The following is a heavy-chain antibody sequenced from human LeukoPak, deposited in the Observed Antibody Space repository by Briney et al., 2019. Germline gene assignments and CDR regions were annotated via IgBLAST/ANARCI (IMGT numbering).Heavy chain of an antibody. CDR2: ISYDGSTR. J-gene: IGHJ5*02. Sequence: GGSLRLSCAASGFNFSTSAMHWVRQAPGKGLEWVALISYDGSTRYYADSVKGRFTISRDISTNTLYLQMNSPRAEDTAVYYCAKEGFYHWGQGTLVTASS. CDR3: AKEGFYH. CDR1: GFNFSTSA. V-gene: IGHV3-30-3*01.